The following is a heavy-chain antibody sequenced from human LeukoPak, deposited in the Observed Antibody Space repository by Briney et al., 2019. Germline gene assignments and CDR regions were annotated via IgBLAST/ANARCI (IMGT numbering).Heavy chain of an antibody. D-gene: IGHD3-10*01. CDR1: GFTFSIYA. Sequence: GGSLRLSCAASGFTFSIYAMSWVRQAPGKGLEWVSAISAAGRSAYYADSLKGRFTISRDNSKNTVFLQMGNLAAEDTALYYCAKGQGGTTFQGVVVTYFFDSWGQGTPVTVSS. J-gene: IGHJ4*02. CDR2: ISAAGRSA. V-gene: IGHV3-23*01. CDR3: AKGQGGTTFQGVVVTYFFDS.